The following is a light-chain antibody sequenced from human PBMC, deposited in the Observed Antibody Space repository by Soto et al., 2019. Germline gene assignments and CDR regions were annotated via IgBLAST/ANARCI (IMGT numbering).Light chain of an antibody. CDR3: CSYTASNTRQIV. CDR1: SSDVGGYNY. V-gene: IGLV2-14*01. CDR2: DVS. J-gene: IGLJ1*01. Sequence: HSVLNRPVSVSGAHGQALSISNTETSSDVGGYNYVSWYQQHPGKAPKFIVYDVSNRPSGVSNRFSGSKSGNTASLTSSGLQADDGADYYCCSYTASNTRQIVFGTGTKVTVL.